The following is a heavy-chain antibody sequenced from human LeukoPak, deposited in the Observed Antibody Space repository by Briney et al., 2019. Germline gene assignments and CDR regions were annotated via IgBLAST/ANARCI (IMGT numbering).Heavy chain of an antibody. V-gene: IGHV3-23*01. CDR3: AKSPYYYGSSGYYDY. CDR2: ISGSGGST. D-gene: IGHD3-22*01. CDR1: GFTFSSYA. Sequence: PGGSLRLSCAASGFTFSSYAMSWVRQAPGKGLEWVSAISGSGGSTYYADSVKGRFTISRDNSKNTLYLQMNSLRAEDTAVYYCAKSPYYYGSSGYYDYWGQGTLVTFSS. J-gene: IGHJ4*02.